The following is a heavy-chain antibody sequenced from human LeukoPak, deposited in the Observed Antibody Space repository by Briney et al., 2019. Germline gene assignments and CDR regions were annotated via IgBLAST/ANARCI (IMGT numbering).Heavy chain of an antibody. CDR3: ATDGYYYDSSGYYPYFDY. V-gene: IGHV4-59*01. D-gene: IGHD3-22*01. CDR1: GGSISSYY. J-gene: IGHJ4*02. Sequence: SETLSLTCTVSGGSISSYYWSWIRKPPGKGLEWIGYIYYSGSTNYNPSLKSRVTISVDTSKNQFSLKLSSVTAADTAVYYCATDGYYYDSSGYYPYFDYWGQGTLVTVSS. CDR2: IYYSGST.